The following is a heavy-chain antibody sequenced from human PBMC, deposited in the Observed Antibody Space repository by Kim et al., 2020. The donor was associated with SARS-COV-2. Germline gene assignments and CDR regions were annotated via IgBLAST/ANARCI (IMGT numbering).Heavy chain of an antibody. D-gene: IGHD6-13*01. Sequence: GGSLRLSCTASGFTLSNYAMSWVRQAPGKGLEWVSALAHTDGSTYYADAVKGRFTISRDNSKNTLYLQMNNLRDEDTALYYCAKDPRGNSWYFVAVWGQGTLVTVSS. CDR3: AKDPRGNSWYFVAV. J-gene: IGHJ4*01. V-gene: IGHV3-23*01. CDR1: GFTLSNYA. CDR2: LAHTDGST.